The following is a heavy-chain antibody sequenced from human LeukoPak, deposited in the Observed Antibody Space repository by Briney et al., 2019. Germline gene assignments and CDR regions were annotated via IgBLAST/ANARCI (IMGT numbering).Heavy chain of an antibody. Sequence: GRSLRLSCAASGFTFSSYAMHWVRQAPGEGLEWVAVISYDGSNKYYADSVKGRFTISRDNSKNTLYLQMNSLRAEDTAVYYCARDLNDYGDYGGDYWGQGTLVTVSS. D-gene: IGHD4-17*01. CDR2: ISYDGSNK. V-gene: IGHV3-30*04. CDR1: GFTFSSYA. CDR3: ARDLNDYGDYGGDY. J-gene: IGHJ4*02.